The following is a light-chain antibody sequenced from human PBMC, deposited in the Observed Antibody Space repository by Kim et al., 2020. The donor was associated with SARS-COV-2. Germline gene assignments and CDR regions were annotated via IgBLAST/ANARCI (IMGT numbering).Light chain of an antibody. CDR3: AAWDDSLSESL. CDR1: SSNIGINY. J-gene: IGLJ3*02. CDR2: RNS. V-gene: IGLV1-47*01. Sequence: QSVLTQPPSASGTPGQRVTISCSGSSSNIGINYVYWYQQLPGTAPKLLIYRNSQRPSGAPDRFSGSKSGTSASLAISGLRSEDEADYYCAAWDDSLSESLFGGGTQLTVL.